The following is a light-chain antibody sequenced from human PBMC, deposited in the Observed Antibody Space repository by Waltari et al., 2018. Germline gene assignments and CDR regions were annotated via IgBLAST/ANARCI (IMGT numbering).Light chain of an antibody. J-gene: IGLJ2*01. CDR3: SSYAGESTLI. CDR1: SPDVGAYNY. V-gene: IGLV2-11*01. CDR2: SVT. Sequence: QSALTQPRSVSGSPEQSVTIPCTGTSPDVGAYNYVSWYQQPPDQAPNLLIYSVTERPSGVPDRFSGSKSGNTASLAISGLHPEDEADYYCSSYAGESTLIFGGGTKLTVL.